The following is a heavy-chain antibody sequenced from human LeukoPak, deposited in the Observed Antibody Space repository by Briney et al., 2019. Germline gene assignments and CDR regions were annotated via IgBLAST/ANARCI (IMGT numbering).Heavy chain of an antibody. CDR1: GGSISSGGYS. V-gene: IGHV4-30-2*01. Sequence: PSETLSLTCAVSGGSISSGGYSWSWIRQPPGKGLEWIGYIYHSGSTNYNPSLKSRVTISVDTSKNQFSLKLSSVTAADTAVYYCARAPRRYDSSVRGAFDIWGQGTMVTVSS. CDR3: ARAPRRYDSSVRGAFDI. J-gene: IGHJ3*02. CDR2: IYHSGST. D-gene: IGHD3-22*01.